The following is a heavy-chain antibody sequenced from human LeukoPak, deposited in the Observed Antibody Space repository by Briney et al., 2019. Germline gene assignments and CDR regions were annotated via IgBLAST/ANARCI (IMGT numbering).Heavy chain of an antibody. J-gene: IGHJ5*02. CDR1: SGSVNSGSYY. D-gene: IGHD4-17*01. V-gene: IGHV4-61*01. CDR2: IYYSGST. CDR3: ARRTTVTPNWFDP. Sequence: SETLSLTCTVSSGSVNSGSYYWNWIRQPPGKGLEWIGYIYYSGSTNYNPSLKSRVTISVDTAKNQLSLKLSSVTAADTAVYYCARRTTVTPNWFDPWGQGTLVTVSS.